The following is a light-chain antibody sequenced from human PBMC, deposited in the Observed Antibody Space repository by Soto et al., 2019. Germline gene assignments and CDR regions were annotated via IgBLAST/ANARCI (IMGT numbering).Light chain of an antibody. CDR3: MQALQTPRT. CDR1: QSLLHSNGYNY. V-gene: IGKV2-28*01. CDR2: LGS. J-gene: IGKJ1*01. Sequence: DIVMTQSPLSLPVSPGEPASISCRSSQSLLHSNGYNYLDWYLQKPGQSPQLLIYLGSNRASGVPDRFSGSGSCTDFKLKISRAEAEDVGVYYCMQALQTPRTFGQGTKVEIK.